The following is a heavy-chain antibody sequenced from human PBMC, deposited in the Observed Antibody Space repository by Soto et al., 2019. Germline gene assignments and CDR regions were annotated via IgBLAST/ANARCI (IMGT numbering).Heavy chain of an antibody. J-gene: IGHJ4*02. D-gene: IGHD6-13*01. V-gene: IGHV4-59*01. Sequence: SETLSLTCTVSGGSISSYYWSWIRQPPGKGLEWIGYIYYIGSTNYNPSLKSRVTISVDTSKNQFSLKLSSVTAADTAVYYCARGRGSSSWYYWGQGTLVTVSS. CDR2: IYYIGST. CDR3: ARGRGSSSWYY. CDR1: GGSISSYY.